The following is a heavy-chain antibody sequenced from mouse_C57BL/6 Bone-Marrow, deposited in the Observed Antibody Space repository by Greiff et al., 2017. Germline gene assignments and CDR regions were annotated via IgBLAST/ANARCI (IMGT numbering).Heavy chain of an antibody. J-gene: IGHJ4*01. CDR3: ARRRARGAMDY. CDR1: GYTFPNYW. CDR2: LYPGGGYT. V-gene: IGHV1-63*01. Sequence: VQLQQSGAELVRPGTSVKMSCTASGYTFPNYWIGWAKQRPGHGLEWIGDLYPGGGYTNYTEKFKGKATLTAGTSSSPAYMQFSSLTSEDSAIYYCARRRARGAMDYWGQGTTVTVSS.